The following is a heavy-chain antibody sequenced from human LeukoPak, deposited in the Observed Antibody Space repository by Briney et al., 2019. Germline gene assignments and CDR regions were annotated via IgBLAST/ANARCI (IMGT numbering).Heavy chain of an antibody. CDR1: GGSINNYY. V-gene: IGHV3-11*04. CDR3: ARDGAPSY. D-gene: IGHD3-16*01. CDR2: ISSSGSTI. J-gene: IGHJ4*02. Sequence: LSLTCTVSGGSINNYYWSWIRQAPGKGLEWVSYISSSGSTIYYAGSVKGRFTISRDNAKNSLYLQMNSLRAEDTAVYYCARDGAPSYWGQGTLVTVSS.